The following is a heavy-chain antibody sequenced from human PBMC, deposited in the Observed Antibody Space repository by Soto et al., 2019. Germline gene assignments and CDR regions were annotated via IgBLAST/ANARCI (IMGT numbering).Heavy chain of an antibody. CDR2: ITETGSST. J-gene: IGHJ5*02. V-gene: IGHV3-23*01. CDR3: ARDSRIAVALFP. CDR1: GLNFNGYT. Sequence: GGSLRLSCATSGLNFNGYTMSWVRQAPGQGLEWVSGITETGSSTYYADSVKGRFTISRDNSENTLYLQMNNLRAEDTAVYYCARDSRIAVALFPWGQGTLVTVSS. D-gene: IGHD6-19*01.